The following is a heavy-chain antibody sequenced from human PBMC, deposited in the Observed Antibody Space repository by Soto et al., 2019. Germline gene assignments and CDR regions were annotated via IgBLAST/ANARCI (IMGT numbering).Heavy chain of an antibody. CDR1: GYTFTSYA. CDR3: ARVAYYYDSSGYFY. D-gene: IGHD3-22*01. V-gene: IGHV1-3*01. Sequence: EASVKVSCKASGYTFTSYAMHWVRQAPGQRLEWMGWINAGNGNTKYSQKFQGRVTITRDTSASTAYMELSSLRAEDTAVYYCARVAYYYDSSGYFYWGQGTLVTVSS. J-gene: IGHJ4*02. CDR2: INAGNGNT.